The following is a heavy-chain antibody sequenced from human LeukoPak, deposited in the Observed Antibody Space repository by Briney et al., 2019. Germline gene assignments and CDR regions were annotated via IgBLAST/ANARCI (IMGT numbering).Heavy chain of an antibody. CDR2: IIPILGIA. V-gene: IGHV1-69*04. CDR1: GGTFSSYA. D-gene: IGHD2-15*01. CDR3: ARDIVVVVAATSNWFDP. J-gene: IGHJ5*02. Sequence: SVKVSCKASGGTFSSYAISWVRQAPGQGLEWMGRIIPILGIANYAQKFQGRVTITADKSTSTAYTELSSLRSEDTAVYYCARDIVVVVAATSNWFDPWGQGTLVTVSS.